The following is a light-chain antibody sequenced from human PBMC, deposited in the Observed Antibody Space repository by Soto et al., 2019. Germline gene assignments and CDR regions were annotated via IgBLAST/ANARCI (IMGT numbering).Light chain of an antibody. CDR3: CSYAGSHTYV. CDR1: SSDVGGYNF. CDR2: EVS. Sequence: QSALTQPASVSGSPGQSITISCTGTSSDVGGYNFVSWYQQHPGKAPKLIIYEVSTRPSGVPERFSGSKSGNTASLTISGLQAEDEADYFCCSYAGSHTYVFGTGTKVTV. J-gene: IGLJ1*01. V-gene: IGLV2-11*01.